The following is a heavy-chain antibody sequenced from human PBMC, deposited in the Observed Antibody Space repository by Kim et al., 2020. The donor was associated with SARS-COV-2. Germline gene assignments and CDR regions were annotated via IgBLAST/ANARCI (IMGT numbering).Heavy chain of an antibody. J-gene: IGHJ4*02. CDR2: ISSSSSYI. CDR1: GFTFSSYS. Sequence: GGSLRLSCAASGFTFSSYSMNWVRQAPGKGLEWVSSISSSSSYIYYADSVKGRLTLSRDNAKNSLYLQMNRLRSDDKAVYYCARDHLFYAFWSGYLDYWGQGTLVTFSS. V-gene: IGHV3-21*01. CDR3: ARDHLFYAFWSGYLDY. D-gene: IGHD3-3*01.